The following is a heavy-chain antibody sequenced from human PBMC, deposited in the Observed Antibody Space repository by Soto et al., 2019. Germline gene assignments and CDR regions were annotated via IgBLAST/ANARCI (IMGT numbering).Heavy chain of an antibody. CDR3: AKVEGSSGNSMDV. V-gene: IGHV3-30*18. Sequence: GGSLRLSCAASGFTFSSYGMHWVRQAPGKGLEWVAVISYDGSNKYYADSVKGRFTISRDNSKNTLYQQMNSLRAEDTAVYYCAKVEGSSGNSMDVWGQGTTVTVSS. CDR1: GFTFSSYG. CDR2: ISYDGSNK. J-gene: IGHJ6*02. D-gene: IGHD3-22*01.